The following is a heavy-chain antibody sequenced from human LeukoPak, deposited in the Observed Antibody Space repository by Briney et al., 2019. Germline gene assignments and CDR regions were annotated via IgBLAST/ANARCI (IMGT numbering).Heavy chain of an antibody. CDR1: GFTFSSYG. J-gene: IGHJ6*03. Sequence: GGSLRLSCAASGFTFSSYGMHWVRQAPGKGLEWVAFIRYDGSNKYYADSVKGRFTISRDNSKNTLYLQMNSLRAEDTAVYYCAKDRGTLYYYYYMDVWGKGTTVTVSS. D-gene: IGHD3-10*01. CDR3: AKDRGTLYYYYYMDV. CDR2: IRYDGSNK. V-gene: IGHV3-30*02.